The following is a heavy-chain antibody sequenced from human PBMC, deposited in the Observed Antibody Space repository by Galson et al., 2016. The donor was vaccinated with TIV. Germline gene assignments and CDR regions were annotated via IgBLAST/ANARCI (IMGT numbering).Heavy chain of an antibody. D-gene: IGHD2-21*01. Sequence: SLRLSCAASGFIVSINYMTCVRQAPGKGLEWVSLISSGGYTSYADSVKGRFTISRDNSKNTVYLQMNSLRAEDTAVYYCARDRRHCGNECYLYYYYGMDVWGQGTAVTVSS. V-gene: IGHV3-66*02. J-gene: IGHJ6*02. CDR3: ARDRRHCGNECYLYYYYGMDV. CDR2: ISSGGYT. CDR1: GFIVSINY.